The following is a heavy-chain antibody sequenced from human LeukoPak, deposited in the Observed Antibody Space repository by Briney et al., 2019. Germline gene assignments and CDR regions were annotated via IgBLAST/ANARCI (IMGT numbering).Heavy chain of an antibody. J-gene: IGHJ4*02. V-gene: IGHV3-11*05. CDR1: GFTFSDYY. Sequence: GGSLRLSCAASGFTFSDYYMSWIRQAPGKALECVSYNSSSSSYTNYADSVKGRFTISRDNAKNSLYLQMNSLRAEDTAVYYCARDGTNYYGSGSYSDYWGQGTLVTVSS. D-gene: IGHD3-10*01. CDR2: NSSSSSYT. CDR3: ARDGTNYYGSGSYSDY.